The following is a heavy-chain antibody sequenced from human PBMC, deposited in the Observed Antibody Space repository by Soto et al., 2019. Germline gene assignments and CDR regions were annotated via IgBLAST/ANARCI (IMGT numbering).Heavy chain of an antibody. J-gene: IGHJ5*02. V-gene: IGHV4-4*02. CDR3: ARRADVLRFLEWLPRYWFDP. CDR2: IYHSGST. D-gene: IGHD3-3*01. CDR1: GGSSSSNW. Sequence: SETLSLTCTVSGGSSSSNWWSWVRQPPGKGLEWIGEIYHSGSTNYNPSLKSRVTISVDKSKNQFSLKLSSVTAADTAVYYCARRADVLRFLEWLPRYWFDPWGQGTLVTVSS.